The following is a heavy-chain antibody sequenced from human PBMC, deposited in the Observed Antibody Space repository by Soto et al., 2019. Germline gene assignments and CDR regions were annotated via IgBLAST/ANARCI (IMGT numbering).Heavy chain of an antibody. CDR1: GGSISSYY. Sequence: PSETLSLTCTVSGGSISSYYWSWIRRPPGKGLEWIGYIYYSGSTNYNPSLKSRVTISVDTSKNQFSLKLSSVTAADTAVYYCARGGLTIFGVVTAPEFAYWGQGTLVTVSS. V-gene: IGHV4-59*01. D-gene: IGHD3-3*01. CDR2: IYYSGST. CDR3: ARGGLTIFGVVTAPEFAY. J-gene: IGHJ4*02.